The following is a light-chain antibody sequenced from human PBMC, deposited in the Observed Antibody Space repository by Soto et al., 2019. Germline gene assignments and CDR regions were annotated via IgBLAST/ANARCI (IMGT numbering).Light chain of an antibody. CDR1: HDINRW. Sequence: DIQMTQSPSSVSASVGDRVTVTCRASHDINRWLAWFQQKPGKAPKLLIYRASTLQTGVASRFSGSGSETDFTLTISSLQPEDFATYFCQQVHSFPYTFGQGTKLEIK. CDR3: QQVHSFPYT. CDR2: RAS. V-gene: IGKV1-12*01. J-gene: IGKJ2*01.